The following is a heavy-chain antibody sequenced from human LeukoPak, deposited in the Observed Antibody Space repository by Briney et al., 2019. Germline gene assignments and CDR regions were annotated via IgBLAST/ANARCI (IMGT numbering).Heavy chain of an antibody. CDR2: INAGNGNT. J-gene: IGHJ6*02. V-gene: IGHV1-3*01. D-gene: IGHD2-2*01. CDR3: ARVGPCSTGCYYYYYYGMDV. Sequence: SVKVSCKASGYTFTCYAMHWVRQAPGQRLEWTGSINAGNGNTKYSQKFQGRVTITRDTSASTAYMELSSLRSEDTAVYYCARVGPCSTGCYYYYYYGMDVWGQGTTVTVSS. CDR1: GYTFTCYA.